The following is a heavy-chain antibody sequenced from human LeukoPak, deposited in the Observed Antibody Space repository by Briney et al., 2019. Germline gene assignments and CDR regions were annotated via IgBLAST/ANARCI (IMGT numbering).Heavy chain of an antibody. CDR1: GFTFSSYT. V-gene: IGHV3-21*01. CDR3: AREDCITGSCAGY. CDR2: INTGSDYI. J-gene: IGHJ4*02. Sequence: GGSLRLSCSASGFTFSSYTMNSVRQAPGKGLEWVSSINTGSDYICYADSVKGRVTISRDNAKHSLFLQMNSLGAEDTAVDYCAREDCITGSCAGYWGQGTLVIVSS. D-gene: IGHD2-15*01.